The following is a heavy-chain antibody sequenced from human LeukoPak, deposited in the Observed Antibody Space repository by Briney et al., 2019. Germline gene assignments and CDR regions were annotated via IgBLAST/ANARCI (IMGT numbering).Heavy chain of an antibody. Sequence: GGSLRLSCAASGFTFTTYWMSWVRQAPGKGLEWVANIQQDGTEKYYVDSVKGRFTISRDNAKNTLYLQMNSLRAEDTAVYYCARGTYYVSYWGQGSLVTVSS. CDR1: GFTFTTYW. J-gene: IGHJ4*02. V-gene: IGHV3-7*01. D-gene: IGHD3-16*01. CDR2: IQQDGTEK. CDR3: ARGTYYVSY.